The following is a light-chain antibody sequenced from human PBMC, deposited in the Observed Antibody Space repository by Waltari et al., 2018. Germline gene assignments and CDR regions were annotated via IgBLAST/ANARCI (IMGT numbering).Light chain of an antibody. CDR1: STDVGCYNY. J-gene: IGLJ3*02. CDR2: DVT. CDR3: CSYADRFTVIL. Sequence: QSALTPPRSVSGSLGQSVTISCTGTSTDVGCYNYVSWYQQRPGEAPQLIIYDVTLRPAGVPRRFSGSKSGNAASLTISGLQGEDEADYYCCSYADRFTVILFGAGTKLTVL. V-gene: IGLV2-11*01.